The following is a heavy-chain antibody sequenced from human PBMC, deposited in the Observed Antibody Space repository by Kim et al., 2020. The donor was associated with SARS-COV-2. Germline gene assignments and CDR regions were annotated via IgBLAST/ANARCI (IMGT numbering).Heavy chain of an antibody. CDR3: ARHVTVVHIAARQGLSWFDP. V-gene: IGHV4-39*01. CDR1: GGSISSSSYY. J-gene: IGHJ5*02. Sequence: SETLSLTCTVSGGSISSSSYYWGWIRQPPGKGLEWIGSIYYSGSTYYNPSLKSRVTISVDTSKNQFSLKLSSVTAADTAVYYCARHVTVVHIAARQGLSWFDPWGQGTLVTVSS. D-gene: IGHD6-6*01. CDR2: IYYSGST.